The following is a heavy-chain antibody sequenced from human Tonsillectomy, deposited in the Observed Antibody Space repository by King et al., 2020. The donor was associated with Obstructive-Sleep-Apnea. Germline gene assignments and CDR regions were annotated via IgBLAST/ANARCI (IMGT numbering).Heavy chain of an antibody. Sequence: QLLQSGGGLVKPGGSLRLSCAASGFTFSDYYMSWIRQAPGKGLEWVSYISSSGSTIYYADSVKGRFTISRDNAKNSLYLQMNSLRAEDTAVYYCASPRYDSSGAFDYWGQGTLVTVSS. CDR2: ISSSGSTI. V-gene: IGHV3-11*01. CDR1: GFTFSDYY. CDR3: ASPRYDSSGAFDY. D-gene: IGHD3-22*01. J-gene: IGHJ4*02.